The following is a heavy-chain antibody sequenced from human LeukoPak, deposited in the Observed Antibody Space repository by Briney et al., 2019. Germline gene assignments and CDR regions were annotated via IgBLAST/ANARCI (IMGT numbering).Heavy chain of an antibody. CDR1: GGSISSYY. D-gene: IGHD3-16*01. Sequence: SETLSLTCTVSGGSISSYYWSWIRQPAGKGLEWIGRIYTSGSTNYNPSLKSRVTMSVDTSKNQFSLKLSSVTAADTAVYYCARDGAQHYYYYYMDVWGKGTTVTVSS. J-gene: IGHJ6*03. CDR2: IYTSGST. CDR3: ARDGAQHYYYYYMDV. V-gene: IGHV4-4*07.